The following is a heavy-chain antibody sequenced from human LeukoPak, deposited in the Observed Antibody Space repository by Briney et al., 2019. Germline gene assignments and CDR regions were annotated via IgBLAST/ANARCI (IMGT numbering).Heavy chain of an antibody. J-gene: IGHJ5*02. CDR3: ARGSPYYDSSGYYLNRFDP. Sequence: SETLSLTCTVSGGSISSGGYSWSWIRQHPGKGLEWIGYIYYSGSTYYNPSLKSRVTISVDTSKNQFSLKLSSVTAADTAVYYCARGSPYYDSSGYYLNRFDPWGQGTLVTVSS. CDR2: IYYSGST. D-gene: IGHD3-22*01. V-gene: IGHV4-31*03. CDR1: GGSISSGGYS.